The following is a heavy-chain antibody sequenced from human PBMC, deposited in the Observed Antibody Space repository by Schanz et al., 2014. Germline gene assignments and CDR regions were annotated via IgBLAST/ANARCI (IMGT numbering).Heavy chain of an antibody. CDR3: ARDFHGYGPHLDY. V-gene: IGHV3-30*03. CDR2: ISYDGSFK. J-gene: IGHJ4*02. D-gene: IGHD5-12*01. CDR1: GITFSSHS. Sequence: VQLVESGGGLVQPGGSLRLSCAASGITFSSHSFNWVRQAPGKGLEWVAVISYDGSFKNYADSVRGRITMSRDNSKNTMYLQLNSLRAEDTAVYYCARDFHGYGPHLDYWGQGSLVTVSS.